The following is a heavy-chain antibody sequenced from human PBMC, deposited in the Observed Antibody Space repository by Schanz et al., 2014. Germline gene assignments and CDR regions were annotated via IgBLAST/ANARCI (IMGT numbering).Heavy chain of an antibody. V-gene: IGHV3-23*01. J-gene: IGHJ3*02. D-gene: IGHD3-10*01. CDR3: AKGRFGELSAFDI. CDR2: ISGSGGST. Sequence: DVHLLESGGGLVQPGGSLRLSCAASEFTFSSYAMSWVRQAPGKGLEWVSAISGSGGSTYYADSVKGRFTISRDNSKNTLYLQMNSLRAEDTAVYYCAKGRFGELSAFDIRGQGTMVTVSS. CDR1: EFTFSSYA.